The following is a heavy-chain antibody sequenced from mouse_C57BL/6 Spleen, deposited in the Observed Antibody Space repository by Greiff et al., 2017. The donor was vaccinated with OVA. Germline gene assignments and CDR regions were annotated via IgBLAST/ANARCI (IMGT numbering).Heavy chain of an antibody. D-gene: IGHD1-1*01. Sequence: EVQLQQSGPELVKPGASVKIPCKASGYTFTDYNMDWVKQSHGKSLEWIGDINPNNGGTIYNQKFKGKATLTVDKSSSTAYMELRSLTSEDTAVYYCARDYGSRSYWYFDVWGTGTTVTVSS. CDR1: GYTFTDYN. J-gene: IGHJ1*03. CDR2: INPNNGGT. V-gene: IGHV1-18*01. CDR3: ARDYGSRSYWYFDV.